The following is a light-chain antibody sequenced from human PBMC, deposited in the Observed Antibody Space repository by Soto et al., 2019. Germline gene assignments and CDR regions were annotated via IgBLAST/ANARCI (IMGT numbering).Light chain of an antibody. CDR3: QQRRNWPGA. Sequence: EIVLTQSPATLSLSPGERATLSCRASQSVSTYLAWYQQKPGQAPRLLIYDASNRATGIPARFSGSGSGTDFTLTINSLAPGDFAVYYCQQRRNWPGAFGPGTKLDIK. CDR1: QSVSTY. V-gene: IGKV3-11*01. J-gene: IGKJ3*01. CDR2: DAS.